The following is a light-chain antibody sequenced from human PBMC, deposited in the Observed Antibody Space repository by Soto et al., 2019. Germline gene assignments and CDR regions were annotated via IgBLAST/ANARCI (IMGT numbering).Light chain of an antibody. CDR1: QDINNN. CDR3: QNYRSAPST. Sequence: DIQMTQSPSSLSASVGDRVTITCRASQDINNNLAWYHQKPGQDPQILIYAASTLQSTVHFITPSRFRASGSGTDFTLTISSLQPEDVATYYCQNYRSAPSTFGPGTTVDI. CDR2: AAS. V-gene: IGKV1-27*01. J-gene: IGKJ3*01.